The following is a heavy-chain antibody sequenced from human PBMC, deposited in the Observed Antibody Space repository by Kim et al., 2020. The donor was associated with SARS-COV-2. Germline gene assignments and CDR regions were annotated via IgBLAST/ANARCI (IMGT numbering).Heavy chain of an antibody. CDR2: ISYDGSNK. Sequence: GGSLRLSCAASGFTFSSYGMHWVRQAPGKGLEWVAVISYDGSNKYYADSVKGRFTISRDNSKNTLYLQMNSLRAEDTAVYYCAKDPRYDSSGYYASDYWGQGTLVTVSS. J-gene: IGHJ4*02. CDR1: GFTFSSYG. CDR3: AKDPRYDSSGYYASDY. V-gene: IGHV3-30*18. D-gene: IGHD3-22*01.